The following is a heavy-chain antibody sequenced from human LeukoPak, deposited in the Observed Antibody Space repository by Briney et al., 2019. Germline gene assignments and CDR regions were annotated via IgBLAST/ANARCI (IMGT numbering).Heavy chain of an antibody. CDR2: IYPGDSDT. CDR1: GYSFTSYW. Sequence: GESLEISCKGSGYSFTSYWIGWVRQMPGKGLEWMGIIYPGDSDTRYSPSFQGQVTISADKSISTAYLQWSSLKASDTAMYYCARQAGYCSSTSCYKDLDYWGQGTLVTVSS. CDR3: ARQAGYCSSTSCYKDLDY. D-gene: IGHD2-2*01. V-gene: IGHV5-51*01. J-gene: IGHJ4*02.